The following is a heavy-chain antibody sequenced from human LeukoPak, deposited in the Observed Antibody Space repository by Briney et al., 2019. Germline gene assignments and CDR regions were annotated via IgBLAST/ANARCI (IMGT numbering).Heavy chain of an antibody. CDR1: GYTFTSYG. CDR3: ARGGLLWFGESIDY. J-gene: IGHJ4*02. Sequence: EASVKVSCKASGYTFTSYGISWVRQAPGQGLEWMGWISSNNGNTNYAQKLQGRVTMTTDTSTSTAYMELRSLRSDDTAVYYCARGGLLWFGESIDYWGQGSLVSVSS. V-gene: IGHV1-18*01. D-gene: IGHD3-10*01. CDR2: ISSNNGNT.